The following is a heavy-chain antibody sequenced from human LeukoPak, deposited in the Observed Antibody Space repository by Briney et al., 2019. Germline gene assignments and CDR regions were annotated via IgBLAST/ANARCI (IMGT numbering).Heavy chain of an antibody. CDR2: INTDGSSI. CDR1: GFTFGSYW. CDR3: ARAGYCRGGSCYFDY. J-gene: IGHJ4*02. Sequence: GGSLRLSCAASGFTFGSYWMHWVRQAPGKGLVWVSRINTDGSSISDADSVRGRVTISRDNAKNTLYLQMNSLSAEDTAVYYCARAGYCRGGSCYFDYGGQEPQV. V-gene: IGHV3-74*01. D-gene: IGHD2-15*01.